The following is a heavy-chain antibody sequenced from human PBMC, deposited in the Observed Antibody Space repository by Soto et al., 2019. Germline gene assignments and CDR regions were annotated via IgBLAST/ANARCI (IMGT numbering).Heavy chain of an antibody. CDR3: ASGALLNYYYYYCMDV. V-gene: IGHV1-18*01. Sequence: ASVKVSCKASGYTFTSYGISWVRQAPGQGLEWMGWISAYNGNTNYAQKLQGRVTMTTDTSTSTAHMELRSLRSDDTAVYYCASGALLNYYYYYCMDVWGQGTTVTAP. J-gene: IGHJ6*02. D-gene: IGHD3-10*01. CDR1: GYTFTSYG. CDR2: ISAYNGNT.